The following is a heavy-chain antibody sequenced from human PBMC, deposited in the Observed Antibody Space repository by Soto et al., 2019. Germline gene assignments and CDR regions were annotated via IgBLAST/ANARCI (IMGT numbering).Heavy chain of an antibody. Sequence: GGSLRLSCAASGFKFSSYAMSWVRQAPGKGLEWVSGISDSGDSTYYADSVKGRFTIFRDNSKNTLYLLMNSLTAEDMAVYYCAKWGNDWGYYYYGMNVWGQGTTVTVSS. J-gene: IGHJ6*02. CDR1: GFKFSSYA. CDR2: ISDSGDST. V-gene: IGHV3-23*01. CDR3: AKWGNDWGYYYYGMNV. D-gene: IGHD7-27*01.